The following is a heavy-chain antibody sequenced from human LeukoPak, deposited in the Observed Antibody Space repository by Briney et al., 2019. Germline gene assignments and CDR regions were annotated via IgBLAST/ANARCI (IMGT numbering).Heavy chain of an antibody. CDR3: AKLDCSSTSCTLPDY. CDR2: ISGSGGST. V-gene: IGHV3-23*01. D-gene: IGHD2-2*01. J-gene: IGHJ4*02. Sequence: GSLRLSCAASGLTFSSYAMSWVRQAPGKGLEWVSAISGSGGSTYYADSVKGRFTISRDNSKNTLYLQMNSLRAEDTAVYYCAKLDCSSTSCTLPDYWGQGTLVTVSS. CDR1: GLTFSSYA.